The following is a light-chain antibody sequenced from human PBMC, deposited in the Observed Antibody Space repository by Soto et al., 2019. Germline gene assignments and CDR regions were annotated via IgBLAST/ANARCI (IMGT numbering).Light chain of an antibody. V-gene: IGLV2-23*01. J-gene: IGLJ1*01. CDR1: SSDVGSYNL. CDR2: EDI. CDR3: CSYADSSTYV. Sequence: QSALTQPASVSGPPGQSITISCTGTSSDVGSYNLVSWYQQHPGKAPKVMIYEDIKRPSGVSNRFSGSKSDNTASLTISGLQAEDEADYYCCSYADSSTYVFGTGTKLTVL.